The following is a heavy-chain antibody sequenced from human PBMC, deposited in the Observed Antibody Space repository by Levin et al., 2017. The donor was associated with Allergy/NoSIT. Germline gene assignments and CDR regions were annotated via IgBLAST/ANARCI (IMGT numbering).Heavy chain of an antibody. V-gene: IGHV4-30-2*01. D-gene: IGHD5-18*01. CDR3: ARVAGYSYGYYFDY. CDR1: GGSISSGGYS. Sequence: QTLSLTCAVSGGSISSGGYSWSWIRQPPGKGLEWIGNIYLSGSTYYNPSLKCRVTISVDRSKNQFSLNLSSVTAADTALYYCARVAGYSYGYYFDYWGQGTLVTVSS. J-gene: IGHJ4*02. CDR2: IYLSGST.